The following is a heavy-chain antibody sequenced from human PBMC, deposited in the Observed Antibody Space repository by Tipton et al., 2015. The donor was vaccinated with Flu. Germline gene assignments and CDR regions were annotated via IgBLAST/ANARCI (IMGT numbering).Heavy chain of an antibody. D-gene: IGHD1/OR15-1a*01. CDR2: IYYTGST. CDR1: GGSISSYY. Sequence: TLSLTCTVSGGSISSYYWSWIRQPPGKGLEWLGYIYYTGSTNYSPSLKSRVTISLDTSENQLSLKLNSMTAADTAVYYCARVNRGFFDYWGQGTLVTVSS. J-gene: IGHJ4*02. V-gene: IGHV4-59*01. CDR3: ARVNRGFFDY.